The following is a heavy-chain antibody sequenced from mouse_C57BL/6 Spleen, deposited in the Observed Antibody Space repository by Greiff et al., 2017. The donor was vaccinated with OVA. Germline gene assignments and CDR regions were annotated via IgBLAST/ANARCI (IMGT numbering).Heavy chain of an antibody. D-gene: IGHD1-3*01. V-gene: IGHV3-6*01. CDR2: ISYDGSN. CDR3: ARDRTTVPFAY. J-gene: IGHJ3*01. CDR1: GYSITSGYY. Sequence: EVQVVESGPGLVKPSQSLSLTCSVTGYSITSGYYWNWIRQFPGNKLEWMGYISYDGSNNYNPSLKNRISITRDTSKNQFFLKLNSVTTEDTATYYCARDRTTVPFAYWGQGTLVTVSA.